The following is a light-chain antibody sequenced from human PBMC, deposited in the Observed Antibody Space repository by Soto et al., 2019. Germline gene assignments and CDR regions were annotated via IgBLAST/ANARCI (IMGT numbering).Light chain of an antibody. CDR1: QSVSSNY. Sequence: EIVLTQSPGTLSLSPGERATLSCRASQSVSSNYLAWYQQRPGQTPRLLIYGASSRGAGIPDRFSGSGSGTDFTLTISRLEPEDFPVYYCHHYNRSPIFTFGPGTTVDIK. V-gene: IGKV3-20*01. J-gene: IGKJ3*01. CDR3: HHYNRSPIFT. CDR2: GAS.